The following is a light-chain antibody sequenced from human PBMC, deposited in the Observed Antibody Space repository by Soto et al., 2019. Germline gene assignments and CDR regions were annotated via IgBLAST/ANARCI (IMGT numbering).Light chain of an antibody. J-gene: IGLJ2*01. CDR3: LLSYSGARV. CDR2: DTN. CDR1: TGAVTSGHY. Sequence: QAVVTQEPSLTVSPGGTVTLTCGSSTGAVTSGHYPYWFQQKPGQAPRTLIYDTNNKHSWTPARFSVSLLGGKAALTLSGAQPEDEAEYYCLLSYSGARVFGGGTKLTVL. V-gene: IGLV7-46*01.